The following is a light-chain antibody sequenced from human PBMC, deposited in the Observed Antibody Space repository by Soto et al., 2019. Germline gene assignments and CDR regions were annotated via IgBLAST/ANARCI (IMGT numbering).Light chain of an antibody. Sequence: QSLLTQPPSVSGAPGQSVAISCTGSSSNIGAGYDVHWYQHLPGRAPKLLIYANNNRPSGVPDRFSGSKSGTSASLAITGLQAEDEAHYYCQSYDSALSAVVFGGGTKLTVL. J-gene: IGLJ2*01. CDR3: QSYDSALSAVV. V-gene: IGLV1-40*01. CDR1: SSNIGAGYD. CDR2: ANN.